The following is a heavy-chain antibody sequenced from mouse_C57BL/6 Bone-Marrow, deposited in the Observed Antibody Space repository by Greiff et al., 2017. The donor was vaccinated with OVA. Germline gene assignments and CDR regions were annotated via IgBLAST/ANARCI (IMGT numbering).Heavy chain of an antibody. V-gene: IGHV1-15*01. J-gene: IGHJ4*01. CDR2: IDPETGGT. D-gene: IGHD2-2*01. CDR1: GYTFTDYE. Sequence: QVQLQQSGAELVRPGASVTLSCKASGYTFTDYEMHWVKQTPVHGLEWIGAIDPETGGTAYNQKFKGKAILTADKSSSTAYMELRSLTSEDSAVYYCTRSGLPHDMDYWGRGTAVTVTS. CDR3: TRSGLPHDMDY.